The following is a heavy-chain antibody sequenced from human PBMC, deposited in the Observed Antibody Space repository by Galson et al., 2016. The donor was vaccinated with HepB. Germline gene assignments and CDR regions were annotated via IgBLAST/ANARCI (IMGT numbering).Heavy chain of an antibody. CDR1: GFSVSSKY. J-gene: IGHJ3*02. V-gene: IGHV3-53*01. Sequence: SLRLSCAASGFSVSSKYMSWVRQAPGKGLEWVSSIYSGGTTYYADSVRGRFTISRDNSKNTVYLQMNSLRAEDTAVFYCARGDSGGYKPDAFDIWGQGTMVTVSS. D-gene: IGHD3-22*01. CDR2: IYSGGTT. CDR3: ARGDSGGYKPDAFDI.